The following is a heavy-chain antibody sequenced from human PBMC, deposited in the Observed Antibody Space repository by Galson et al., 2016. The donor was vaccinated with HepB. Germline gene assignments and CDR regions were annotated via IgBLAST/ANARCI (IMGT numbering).Heavy chain of an antibody. Sequence: SLRLSRAASGFMFNAYAMSWVRQAPGKGLEWVSSISGGGGNTYYADSVRDRFTISRDNSMNTLSLQMDSLRAEDTAVYYCAKDIHGYYRPFDSWGQGTLVTVSS. CDR2: ISGGGGNT. V-gene: IGHV3-23*01. CDR3: AKDIHGYYRPFDS. D-gene: IGHD3-22*01. CDR1: GFMFNAYA. J-gene: IGHJ4*02.